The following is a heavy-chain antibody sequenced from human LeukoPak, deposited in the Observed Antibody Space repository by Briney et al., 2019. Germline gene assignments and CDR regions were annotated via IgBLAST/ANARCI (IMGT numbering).Heavy chain of an antibody. J-gene: IGHJ5*02. CDR3: ARALITVESWFDP. V-gene: IGHV4-31*03. CDR2: IYYSGST. Sequence: SETLSLTCTVSGGSISSGGYYWSWIRQHPGKGLEWIGDIYYSGSTYYNPSLKSRVTISVDTSKNQFSLKLSSVTAADTAVYYCARALITVESWFDPWGQGTLVTVSS. CDR1: GGSISSGGYY.